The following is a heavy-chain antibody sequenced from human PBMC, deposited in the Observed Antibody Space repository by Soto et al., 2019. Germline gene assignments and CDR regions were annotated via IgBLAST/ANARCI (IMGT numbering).Heavy chain of an antibody. CDR1: GSAGVANP. J-gene: IGHJ6*01. D-gene: IGHD4-4*01. CDR3: ANDVTATTYY. CDR2: ISWNSGSI. Sequence: SLRRCCATPGSAGVANPMQWVLQGPGKGLEWVSGISWNSGSIGYADSVKGRFTISRDNAKNSLYLQMNSLRAEDTALYYCANDVTATTYY. V-gene: IGHV3-9*01.